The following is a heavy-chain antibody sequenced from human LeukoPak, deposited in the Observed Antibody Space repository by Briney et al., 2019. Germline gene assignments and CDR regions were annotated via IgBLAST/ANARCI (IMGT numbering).Heavy chain of an antibody. J-gene: IGHJ5*02. CDR1: GGSISSGDYY. D-gene: IGHD3-10*01. Sequence: SETLSLTCTVSGGSISSGDYYWSWIRQPPGKGLEWIGYIYYSGSTYYNPSLKSRVTISVDTSKNQFPLKLSSVTAADTAVYYCARYYGSGTNWFDPWGQGTLVTVSS. CDR3: ARYYGSGTNWFDP. CDR2: IYYSGST. V-gene: IGHV4-30-4*01.